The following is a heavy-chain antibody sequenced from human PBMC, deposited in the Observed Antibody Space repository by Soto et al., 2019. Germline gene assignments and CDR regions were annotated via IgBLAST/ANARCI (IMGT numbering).Heavy chain of an antibody. J-gene: IGHJ6*02. V-gene: IGHV3-23*01. Sequence: GGSLRLSCTASGFSFSSHAMTWVRQAPGKGLEWVSGLSDSGGSTYYADSGKGRFTISRDNSMNTLYLQMNSLRAEDTAVYYCAKEDRDYLNYYYYYGMDVWGQGTTVTVSS. CDR3: AKEDRDYLNYYYYYGMDV. CDR1: GFSFSSHA. D-gene: IGHD4-17*01. CDR2: LSDSGGST.